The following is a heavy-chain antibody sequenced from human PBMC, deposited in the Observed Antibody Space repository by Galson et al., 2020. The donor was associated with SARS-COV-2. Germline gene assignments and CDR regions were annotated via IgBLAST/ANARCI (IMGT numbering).Heavy chain of an antibody. J-gene: IGHJ4*02. D-gene: IGHD3-10*01. Sequence: GGSLRLSCAASGFTFSSYGMHWVRQAPGKGLEWVAVISYDGSNKYYADSVKGRFTISRDNSKNTLYLQMNSLRAEDTAVYYCAKGGGSGTRYPLDYWGQGTLVTVSS. V-gene: IGHV3-30*18. CDR1: GFTFSSYG. CDR2: ISYDGSNK. CDR3: AKGGGSGTRYPLDY.